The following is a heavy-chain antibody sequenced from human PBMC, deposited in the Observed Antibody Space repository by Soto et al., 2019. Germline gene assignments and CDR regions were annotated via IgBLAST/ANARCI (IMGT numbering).Heavy chain of an antibody. CDR2: ISSGAITI. J-gene: IGHJ4*02. CDR1: GFTFSDYY. V-gene: IGHV3-11*01. Sequence: QVQLVESGGGLVKPGGSLRLSCAASGFTFSDYYMNWLRQAPGKGLEWVSYISSGAITIYYADSVKGRFTISRDNAKNSLYLQMTSLRAEDTAVYYCAGQYSSSSVEFWGQGTLVTVSS. CDR3: AGQYSSSSVEF. D-gene: IGHD6-6*01.